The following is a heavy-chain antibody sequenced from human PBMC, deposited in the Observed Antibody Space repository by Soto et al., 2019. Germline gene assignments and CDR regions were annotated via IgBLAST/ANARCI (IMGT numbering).Heavy chain of an antibody. Sequence: GGSLRLSCAASGFTFSSYAMHWVRQAPGKGLEWVAVISYDGSNKYYADSVKGRFTISRDNSKNTLYLQMNSLRAEDTAVYYCAREAPYSSSSFSYWGQGTLVTVSS. D-gene: IGHD6-6*01. CDR3: AREAPYSSSSFSY. J-gene: IGHJ4*02. CDR1: GFTFSSYA. V-gene: IGHV3-30-3*01. CDR2: ISYDGSNK.